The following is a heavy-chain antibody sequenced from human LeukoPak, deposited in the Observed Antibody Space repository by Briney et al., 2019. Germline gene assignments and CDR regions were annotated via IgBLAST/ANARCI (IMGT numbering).Heavy chain of an antibody. Sequence: GASVKVSCKASGYTFTGYYMHWVRQAPGQGLEWMGRIIPIFGTANYAQKFQGRVTITTDESTSTAYMELSSLRSEDTAVYYCAIGPLNDSSGYYFDYWGQGTLVTVSS. CDR2: IIPIFGTA. D-gene: IGHD3-22*01. CDR3: AIGPLNDSSGYYFDY. CDR1: GYTFTGYY. V-gene: IGHV1-69*05. J-gene: IGHJ4*02.